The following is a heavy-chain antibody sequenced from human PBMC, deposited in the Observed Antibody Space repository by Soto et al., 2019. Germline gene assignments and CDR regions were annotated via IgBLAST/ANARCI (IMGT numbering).Heavy chain of an antibody. D-gene: IGHD3-22*01. J-gene: IGHJ4*02. CDR3: ARGLYYYDSSGYLAADY. V-gene: IGHV4-59*01. Sequence: SETLSLTCTVSGGSISSYYWSWIRQPPGKGLEWIGYIYYSGSTNYNPSLKSRVTISVDTSKNQFSLKLSSVTAADTAVYYCARGLYYYDSSGYLAADYWGQGSLVIVSS. CDR1: GGSISSYY. CDR2: IYYSGST.